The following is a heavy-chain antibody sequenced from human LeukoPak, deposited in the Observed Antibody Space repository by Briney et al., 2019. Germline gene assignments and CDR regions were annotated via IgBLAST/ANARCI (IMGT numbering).Heavy chain of an antibody. V-gene: IGHV4-59*01. Sequence: SETLSLTCTVSGGSISSYYWSWIRQPPGKGLEWIGYIYYSGSTTYNPSLKSRVTISVDTSKNQFSLKLSSVTAADTAVYYCARAGGRWPPHDYWGQGTLVTVSS. J-gene: IGHJ4*02. CDR3: ARAGGRWPPHDY. CDR1: GGSISSYY. CDR2: IYYSGST. D-gene: IGHD5-24*01.